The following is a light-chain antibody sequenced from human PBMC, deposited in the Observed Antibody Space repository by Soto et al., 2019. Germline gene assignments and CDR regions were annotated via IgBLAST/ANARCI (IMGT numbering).Light chain of an antibody. V-gene: IGKV3-20*01. CDR2: GAS. Sequence: ALTQSPGTLSSSPGERATLSCRASQAVSSNYLAWYQQKPGQAPRLLFSGASSRATGIPDRFSGSGSGTVFTLTISRLEPEDFAVYYCQQYGSSPAITFGQGTRLEI. CDR1: QAVSSNY. J-gene: IGKJ5*01. CDR3: QQYGSSPAIT.